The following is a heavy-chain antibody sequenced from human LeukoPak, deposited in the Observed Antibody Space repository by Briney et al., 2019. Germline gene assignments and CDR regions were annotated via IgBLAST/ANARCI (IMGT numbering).Heavy chain of an antibody. Sequence: TQTLSLTCTVSGGSISRGGYYWSWIRQHPGKGLEWLGYIYYSGSTYYNPYLKSRVTISVDTSKNQFSLKLSAVTAADTAVYYCARATGQYQLLYFDYYYYMDVWGKGTTVTVSS. CDR1: GGSISRGGYY. J-gene: IGHJ6*03. CDR3: ARATGQYQLLYFDYYYYMDV. D-gene: IGHD2-2*02. CDR2: IYYSGST. V-gene: IGHV4-31*03.